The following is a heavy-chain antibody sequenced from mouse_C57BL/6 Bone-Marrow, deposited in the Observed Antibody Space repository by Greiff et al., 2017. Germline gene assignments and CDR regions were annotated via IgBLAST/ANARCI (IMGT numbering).Heavy chain of an antibody. Sequence: EVKVVESGGGLVQSGRSLRLSCATSGFTFSDFYMEWVRQAPGKGLEWIAASRNKANDYTTEYSASVKGRFIVSRDTSQSILYLQMNALRAEDTAIYYCARANYYYGSSLDYWGQGTTLTVSS. CDR2: SRNKANDYTT. V-gene: IGHV7-1*01. CDR3: ARANYYYGSSLDY. CDR1: GFTFSDFY. D-gene: IGHD1-1*01. J-gene: IGHJ2*01.